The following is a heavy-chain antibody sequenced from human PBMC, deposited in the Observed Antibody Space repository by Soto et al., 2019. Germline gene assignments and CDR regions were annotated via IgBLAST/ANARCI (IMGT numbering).Heavy chain of an antibody. D-gene: IGHD3-10*01. CDR1: GGSISSGGYS. V-gene: IGHV4-30-2*05. CDR3: ARTDYGTAYFDP. J-gene: IGHJ5*02. Sequence: PSETLSLTCAVSGGSISSGGYSWSWIRQPPGKGLEWIGYIYHSGSTYYNPSLKSRVTISVDTSKNQFSLKLSSVTAADTAVYYCARTDYGTAYFDPWGQGSLVTVSS. CDR2: IYHSGST.